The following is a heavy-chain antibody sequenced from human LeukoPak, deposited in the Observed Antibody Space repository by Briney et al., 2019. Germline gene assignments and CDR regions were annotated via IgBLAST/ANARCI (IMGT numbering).Heavy chain of an antibody. D-gene: IGHD1-26*01. CDR3: SGGWELLGY. V-gene: IGHV4-34*01. CDR2: INHSGGT. Sequence: SETLSLTCAVYGGSFSGYYWSWIRQPPGKGLEWIGEINHSGGTNYNPSLKSRVTISVDTSKNQFSLKLSSVTAADTAVYYCSGGWELLGYWGQGTLVTVSS. CDR1: GGSFSGYY. J-gene: IGHJ4*02.